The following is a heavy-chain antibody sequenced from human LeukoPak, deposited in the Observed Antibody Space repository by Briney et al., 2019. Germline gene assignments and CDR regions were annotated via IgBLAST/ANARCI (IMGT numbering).Heavy chain of an antibody. D-gene: IGHD7-27*01. Sequence: SETLSLTCAVYGGSFSGYYWSWIRQPPGKGLEWTGEINHSGSTNYNPSLKSRVTISVDTSKNQFSLKLSSVTAADTAVYYCARDNWGSLDYWGQGILVTVSS. CDR3: ARDNWGSLDY. CDR1: GGSFSGYY. J-gene: IGHJ4*02. CDR2: INHSGST. V-gene: IGHV4-34*01.